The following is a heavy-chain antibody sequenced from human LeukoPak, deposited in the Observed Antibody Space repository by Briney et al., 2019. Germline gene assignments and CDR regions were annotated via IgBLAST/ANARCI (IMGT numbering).Heavy chain of an antibody. Sequence: PGGSLRLSCAASGFTFSNYGMHWVRQAPGKGLEWVAFIRYDGSNKYYADSVKGRLTISRDNSKSTLYLQMISLRAEDTAVYYCARGPWLVPAAMSPRNWFDPWGQGTLVTVSS. V-gene: IGHV3-30*02. CDR1: GFTFSNYG. CDR2: IRYDGSNK. D-gene: IGHD2-2*01. J-gene: IGHJ5*02. CDR3: ARGPWLVPAAMSPRNWFDP.